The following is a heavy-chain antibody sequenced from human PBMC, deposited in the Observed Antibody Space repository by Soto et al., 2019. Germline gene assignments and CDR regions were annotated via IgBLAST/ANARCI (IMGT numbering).Heavy chain of an antibody. Sequence: ASVKVSCKASGYTLTSYAMHWVRQAPGQRLEWMGWINAGNGNTKYSQKFQGRVTITRDTSASTAYMELSSLRSEDTAVYYCARADIVVVVAANDYWGQGTLVTVSS. V-gene: IGHV1-3*01. CDR2: INAGNGNT. CDR3: ARADIVVVVAANDY. J-gene: IGHJ4*02. D-gene: IGHD2-15*01. CDR1: GYTLTSYA.